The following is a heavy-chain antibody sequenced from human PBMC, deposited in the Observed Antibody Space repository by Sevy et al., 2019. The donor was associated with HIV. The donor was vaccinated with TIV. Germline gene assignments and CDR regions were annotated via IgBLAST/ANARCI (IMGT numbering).Heavy chain of an antibody. D-gene: IGHD2-15*01. Sequence: GGSLRLSCAASGFTFSSSGMHWVRQAPGKGLEWVAVIWYDGSNIYYADSVKGRFTISRDNTKNILYLQMTSLRVEDTAVYYCASEVQYCSGGSCYTVEYFQDWGQGTLVTVSS. V-gene: IGHV3-33*08. J-gene: IGHJ1*01. CDR1: GFTFSSSG. CDR3: ASEVQYCSGGSCYTVEYFQD. CDR2: IWYDGSNI.